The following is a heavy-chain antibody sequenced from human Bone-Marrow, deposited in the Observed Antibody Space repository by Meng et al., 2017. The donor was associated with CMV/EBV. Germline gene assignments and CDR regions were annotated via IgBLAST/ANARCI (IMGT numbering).Heavy chain of an antibody. CDR3: ARDLGYSYGHYFDY. Sequence: SEYAYTSYEMHWERQTPGKGLKWKGMSKHSESSTSCARKFQDRVTITRDTSTSTVYMELIRLRSKDTTVYYCARDLGYSYGHYFDYWGQGTLVTVSS. D-gene: IGHD5-18*01. V-gene: IGHV1-46*01. CDR1: EYAYTSYE. J-gene: IGHJ4*02. CDR2: SKHSESST.